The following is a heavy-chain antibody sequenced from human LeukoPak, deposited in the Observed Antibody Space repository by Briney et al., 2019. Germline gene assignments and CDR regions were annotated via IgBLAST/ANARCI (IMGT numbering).Heavy chain of an antibody. CDR3: ARSRDYYDSSGYYSGNWFDP. CDR1: GVSISSYY. J-gene: IGHJ5*02. D-gene: IGHD3-22*01. Sequence: PSETLSLTCTVSGVSISSYYWSWVRQPPGKGLEWVGNIKYSGSTNYNPSLKSRVTISVDTSKNQSSLKLSSLTAADTAVYYCARSRDYYDSSGYYSGNWFDPWGQGTLVTVSS. V-gene: IGHV4-59*08. CDR2: IKYSGST.